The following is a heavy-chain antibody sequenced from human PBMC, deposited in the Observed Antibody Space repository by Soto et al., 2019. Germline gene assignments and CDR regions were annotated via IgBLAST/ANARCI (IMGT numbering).Heavy chain of an antibody. CDR3: ARDRQQLGYYYYYGMDV. V-gene: IGHV4-4*02. CDR1: GGSISSSNW. Sequence: SETLSLTCAVSGGSISSSNWWSWVRQPPGKGLEWIGEIYHSGSTNYNPSLKSRVTISVDKSKNQFSLKLSSVTAADTAVYYCARDRQQLGYYYYYGMDVWGQGTTVTVSS. CDR2: IYHSGST. J-gene: IGHJ6*02. D-gene: IGHD6-13*01.